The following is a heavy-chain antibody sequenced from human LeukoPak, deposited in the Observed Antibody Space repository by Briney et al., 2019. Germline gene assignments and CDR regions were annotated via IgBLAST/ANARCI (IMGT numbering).Heavy chain of an antibody. CDR3: ARESGSHDAFDI. CDR1: GYTFTGYY. Sequence: ASVKVSCKASGYTFTGYYMHWVRQAPGQGLEWMGRINPNGGGTNYAQKFQGRVTMTRDTSISTAYMELSRLRSDDTAVYYCARESGSHDAFDIWGQGTMVTVSS. CDR2: INPNGGGT. J-gene: IGHJ3*02. V-gene: IGHV1-2*06. D-gene: IGHD1-26*01.